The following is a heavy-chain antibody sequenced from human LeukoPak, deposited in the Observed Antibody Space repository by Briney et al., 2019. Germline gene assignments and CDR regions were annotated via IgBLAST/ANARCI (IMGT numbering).Heavy chain of an antibody. CDR2: ISGSGGST. J-gene: IGHJ4*02. Sequence: GGSLRLSCAASGFTFSSYAMSWVRQAPGKGLEWVSAISGSGGSTYYADSVKGRFTISRDNSKNTLYLQMNSLRAEDTAVYYCAKVKDGYSYGYVDYWGQGTLVTVSS. CDR1: GFTFSSYA. D-gene: IGHD5-18*01. CDR3: AKVKDGYSYGYVDY. V-gene: IGHV3-23*01.